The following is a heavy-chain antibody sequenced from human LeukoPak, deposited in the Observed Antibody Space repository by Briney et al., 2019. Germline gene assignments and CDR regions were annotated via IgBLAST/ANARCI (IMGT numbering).Heavy chain of an antibody. J-gene: IGHJ4*02. CDR2: IKQDGSEK. Sequence: PGGSLRLSCAASGFTFNKSWMSWVRQAPGKGLEWVANIKQDGSEKYYVDSVKGRFTISKDNAKNTLYLQMNSLRAEDTAVYYCISSNPSSDYWSQGTLVTVSS. CDR3: ISSNPSSDY. D-gene: IGHD1-14*01. CDR1: GFTFNKSW. V-gene: IGHV3-7*01.